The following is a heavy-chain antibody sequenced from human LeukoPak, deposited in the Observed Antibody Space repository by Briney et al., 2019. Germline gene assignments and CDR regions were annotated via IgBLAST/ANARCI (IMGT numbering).Heavy chain of an antibody. V-gene: IGHV4-39*01. CDR3: ARNVDYYGSGSSHTDAFDL. J-gene: IGHJ3*01. Sequence: SDTLSLTRTLSGPSSSSVTYYCGWIRQPPGKGLGWIGSIYYTGRTYYNPSLKSGVTISVDTSKNQFSLKLTSVTAAETAVYYCARNVDYYGSGSSHTDAFDLWSQGTMVTVSS. CDR2: IYYTGRT. CDR1: GPSSSSVTYY. D-gene: IGHD3-10*01.